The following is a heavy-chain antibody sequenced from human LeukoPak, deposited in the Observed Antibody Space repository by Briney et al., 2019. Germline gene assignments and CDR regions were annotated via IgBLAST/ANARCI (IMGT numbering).Heavy chain of an antibody. J-gene: IGHJ4*02. V-gene: IGHV1-2*02. CDR1: GYIFTGYY. Sequence: ASVKVSCKASGYIFTGYYMHWVRQAPGQGLEWMGWINPNSGGTNYAQKFQGRVTMTTDTSTSTAYMELRSLRSDDTAVYYCARDWERGYSGYDFDYWGQGTLVTVSS. CDR3: ARDWERGYSGYDFDY. CDR2: INPNSGGT. D-gene: IGHD5-12*01.